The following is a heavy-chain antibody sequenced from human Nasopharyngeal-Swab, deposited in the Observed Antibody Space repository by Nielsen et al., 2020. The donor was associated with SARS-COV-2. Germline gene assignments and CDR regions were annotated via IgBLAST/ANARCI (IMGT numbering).Heavy chain of an antibody. Sequence: SETLSLTCAVYGGSFSGYYWSWIRQPPGKGLEWIGEINHSGSTNYNPSLKSRVTISVDTSKNQFSLKLSSVTAADTAVYYCARDRSYCSGGSCYGRNWFDPWGQGTLVTVSS. CDR1: GGSFSGYY. CDR2: INHSGST. CDR3: ARDRSYCSGGSCYGRNWFDP. D-gene: IGHD2-15*01. V-gene: IGHV4-34*01. J-gene: IGHJ5*02.